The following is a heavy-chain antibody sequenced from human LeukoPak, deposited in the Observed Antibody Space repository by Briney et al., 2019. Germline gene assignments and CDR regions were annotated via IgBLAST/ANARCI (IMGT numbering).Heavy chain of an antibody. CDR3: ARIRSRKWGFDY. J-gene: IGHJ4*02. V-gene: IGHV4-34*01. Sequence: SETLSLTCAVYGGSFSGYYWSWIRQPPGKGLEWIGEINHGGSTNYNPSLKSRVTISVDTSKNQFSLKLSSVTAADTAVYYCARIRSRKWGFDYWGQGTLVTVSS. CDR2: INHGGST. D-gene: IGHD1-26*01. CDR1: GGSFSGYY.